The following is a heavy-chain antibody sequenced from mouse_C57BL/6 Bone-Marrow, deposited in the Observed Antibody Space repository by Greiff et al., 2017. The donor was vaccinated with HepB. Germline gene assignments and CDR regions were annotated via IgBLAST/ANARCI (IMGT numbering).Heavy chain of an antibody. J-gene: IGHJ1*03. CDR2: IYPSDSET. V-gene: IGHV1-61*01. CDR3: ARGYYWDFAV. CDR1: GYTFTSYW. Sequence: QVQLQQPGAELVRPGSSVKLSCKASGYTFTSYWMDWVKQRPGQGLEWIGNIYPSDSETHYNQKFKDKATLTVDKSSSTAYMQLSSLTSEDSAVYYCARGYYWDFAVWGTGTTVTVSS.